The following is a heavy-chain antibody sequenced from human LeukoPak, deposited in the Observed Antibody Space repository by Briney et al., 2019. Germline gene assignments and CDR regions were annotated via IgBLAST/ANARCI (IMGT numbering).Heavy chain of an antibody. V-gene: IGHV4-39*01. CDR2: TYYSGST. CDR1: GGSISSSSYY. D-gene: IGHD3-22*01. J-gene: IGHJ4*02. Sequence: SETLSLTCTVSGGSISSSSYYWGWIRQPPGKGLEWIGSTYYSGSTYYNPSLKSRVTISVDTSKNQFSLKLSSVTAADTAVYYCARPISSGYYPFXSWGQGTLVTVSS. CDR3: ARPISSGYYPFXS.